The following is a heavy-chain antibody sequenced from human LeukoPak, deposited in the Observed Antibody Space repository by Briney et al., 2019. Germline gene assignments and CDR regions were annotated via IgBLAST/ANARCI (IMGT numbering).Heavy chain of an antibody. J-gene: IGHJ3*02. CDR3: ARAEIKRAFDI. D-gene: IGHD3-16*01. V-gene: IGHV1-69*02. CDR1: GGTFNSYT. Sequence: SVKVSCKASGGTFNSYTISWVRQAPGQGLEWMGRIIPILGIPNYAQKFQGRVTITADKSTSTAYMELSSLRSEDTAVYYCARAEIKRAFDIWGQGTMVTVSS. CDR2: IIPILGIP.